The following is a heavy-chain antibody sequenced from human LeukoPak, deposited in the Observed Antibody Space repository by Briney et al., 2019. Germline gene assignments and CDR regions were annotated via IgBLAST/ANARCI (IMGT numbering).Heavy chain of an antibody. CDR2: INHSGST. CDR1: GDLSTYY. Sequence: SETLPLTCTVSGDLSTYYWSWIRQPPGKGLEWIGEINHSGSTNYNPSLKSRVTISVDMSKNQFSLKLSSVTAADTAVYYCARGPPAKPGTGYYYGMDVWGQGTTVTVSS. CDR3: ARGPPAKPGTGYYYGMDV. D-gene: IGHD2-2*01. V-gene: IGHV4-34*01. J-gene: IGHJ6*02.